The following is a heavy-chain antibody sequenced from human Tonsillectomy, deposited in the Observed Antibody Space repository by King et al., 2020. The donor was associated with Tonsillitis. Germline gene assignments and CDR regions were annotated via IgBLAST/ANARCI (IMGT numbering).Heavy chain of an antibody. CDR2: IAPDGGTT. D-gene: IGHD3-10*01. J-gene: IGHJ4*02. V-gene: IGHV3-23*04. CDR1: GFIFRSYA. CDR3: AKEGAGEGQFDF. Sequence: VQLVESGGGLVQPGGSLRLSCAASGFIFRSYALTWVRQAPGKGLEWVSGIAPDGGTTHYADSVKGRFTISRDNSKNTLYLQMNSLRAAETAVYFCAKEGAGEGQFDFWGQGTLVTVSS.